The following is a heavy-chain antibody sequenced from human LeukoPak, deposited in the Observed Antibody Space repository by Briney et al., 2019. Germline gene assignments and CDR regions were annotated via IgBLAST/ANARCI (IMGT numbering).Heavy chain of an antibody. J-gene: IGHJ3*02. D-gene: IGHD3-10*01. V-gene: IGHV1-2*02. Sequence: ASVKVSCKTSGYTFTGYYMHWVRQAPGQGLEWMGWINPNSGGTNYAQKFQGRVTMTRDTSISTAYMELSRLRSDDTAVYYCSVISRPTDAFDIWGQGTMVTVSS. CDR3: SVISRPTDAFDI. CDR2: INPNSGGT. CDR1: GYTFTGYY.